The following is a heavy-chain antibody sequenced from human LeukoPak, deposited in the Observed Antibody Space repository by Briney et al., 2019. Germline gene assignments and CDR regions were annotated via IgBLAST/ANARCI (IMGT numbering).Heavy chain of an antibody. CDR3: ARDFNVGATDY. J-gene: IGHJ4*02. Sequence: ASAKVSCKASGYTFTSYGISWVRQAPGQGLERMGWISAYNGNTDYAQKLQGRVTMTTDTSTSTAYMELRSLRSDDTAVYYCARDFNVGATDYWGQGTLVTVSS. CDR2: ISAYNGNT. D-gene: IGHD1-26*01. V-gene: IGHV1-18*01. CDR1: GYTFTSYG.